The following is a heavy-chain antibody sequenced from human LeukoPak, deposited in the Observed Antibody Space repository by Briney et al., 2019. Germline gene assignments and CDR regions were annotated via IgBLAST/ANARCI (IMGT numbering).Heavy chain of an antibody. CDR2: ISAYNGNT. CDR1: GYTFTSYG. D-gene: IGHD6-19*01. CDR3: ARESEGASSGWYWVWYYFDY. Sequence: ASVKVSCKDSGYTFTSYGISWVRQAPGQGLEWMGWISAYNGNTNYAQKLQGRVTMTTDTSTSTAYMELRSLRSDDTAVYYCARESEGASSGWYWVWYYFDYWGQGTLVTVSS. J-gene: IGHJ4*02. V-gene: IGHV1-18*01.